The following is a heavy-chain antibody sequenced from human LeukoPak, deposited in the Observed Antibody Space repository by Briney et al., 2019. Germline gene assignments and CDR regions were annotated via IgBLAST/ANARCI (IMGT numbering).Heavy chain of an antibody. CDR1: GFTFDDYG. CDR3: GRDLNWGAFDI. D-gene: IGHD7-27*01. CDR2: IYAGDTI. Sequence: GGSLRLSCAASGFTFDDYGMSWVRQAPGKGLEWVSVIYAGDTIKYADSVKGRFTISRDNSKNTVYLQMNSLTAEDTAMYYCGRDLNWGAFDIRGLGTLVTVSS. J-gene: IGHJ3*02. V-gene: IGHV3-66*01.